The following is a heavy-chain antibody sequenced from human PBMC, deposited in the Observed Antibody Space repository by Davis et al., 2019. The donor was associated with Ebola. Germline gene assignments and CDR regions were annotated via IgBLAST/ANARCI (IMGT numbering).Heavy chain of an antibody. V-gene: IGHV3-30*03. D-gene: IGHD3-10*01. Sequence: PGGSLRPSCAASGFTFSSYGMHWVRQAPGKGLEWVALISYNGNYQYYGDSMKGRFTISRDNSKSTLYLQVKTLRTDDTAIYYCARENYFGSGILDALDIWGQGTVVTVSS. CDR2: ISYNGNYQ. J-gene: IGHJ3*02. CDR1: GFTFSSYG. CDR3: ARENYFGSGILDALDI.